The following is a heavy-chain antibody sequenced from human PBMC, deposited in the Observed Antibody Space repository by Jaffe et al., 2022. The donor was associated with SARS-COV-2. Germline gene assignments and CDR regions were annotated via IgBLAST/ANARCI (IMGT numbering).Heavy chain of an antibody. J-gene: IGHJ6*03. CDR1: GGSVSSGGYY. CDR2: ISYTGTT. V-gene: IGHV4-61*08. CDR3: ARQFGDYYMDV. Sequence: QVQLQGSGPGLVKPSETLSLTCSVSGGSVSSGGYYWSWIRQPPGKGLQWIGYISYTGTTTYNPSLKSRVTISLDTSKNQISLKLSSVTAADSAVYFCARQFGDYYMDVWGKGTTVTVSS. D-gene: IGHD3-16*01.